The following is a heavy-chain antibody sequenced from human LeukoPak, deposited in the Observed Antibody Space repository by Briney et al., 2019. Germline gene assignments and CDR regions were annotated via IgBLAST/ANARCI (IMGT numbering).Heavy chain of an antibody. J-gene: IGHJ4*02. CDR3: ARDPGYSSGWYTLFDY. Sequence: GGSLRLSCAASGFTFSSYSMNWVRQAPGRGLEWVSSISSSSSYIYYADSVKGRFTISRDNAKNSLYLQMNSLRAEDTAVYYCARDPGYSSGWYTLFDYWGQGTLVTVSS. CDR2: ISSSSSYI. V-gene: IGHV3-21*01. D-gene: IGHD6-19*01. CDR1: GFTFSSYS.